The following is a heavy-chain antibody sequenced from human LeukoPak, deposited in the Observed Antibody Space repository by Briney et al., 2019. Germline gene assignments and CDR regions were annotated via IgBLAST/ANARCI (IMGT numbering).Heavy chain of an antibody. V-gene: IGHV1-2*02. J-gene: IGHJ4*02. CDR1: GYTFTGYY. D-gene: IGHD3-22*01. Sequence: GASVKVSCKASGYTFTGYYMHWVRQAPGQGLEWMGWINPNSGGTNYAQKFQGRVTMTRDTSISTAYMELSRPRSDDTAVYYCARGRTMIVVSPPLYWGQGTLVTVSS. CDR2: INPNSGGT. CDR3: ARGRTMIVVSPPLY.